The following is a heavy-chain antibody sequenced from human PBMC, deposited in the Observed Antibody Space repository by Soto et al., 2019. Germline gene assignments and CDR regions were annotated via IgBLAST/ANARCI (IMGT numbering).Heavy chain of an antibody. V-gene: IGHV4-4*07. J-gene: IGHJ4*02. D-gene: IGHD6-6*01. CDR1: GESRSSYY. CDR3: ARVMEQLALDY. Sequence: SANPSLSCTVYGESRSSYYWSWLRQPAAKRLEWIGRIYPSGSTTYNPSLQSRVTMSVDTSKNQFYLKLSSVTAADTAVYYCARVMEQLALDYWAQGTLATVSA. CDR2: IYPSGST.